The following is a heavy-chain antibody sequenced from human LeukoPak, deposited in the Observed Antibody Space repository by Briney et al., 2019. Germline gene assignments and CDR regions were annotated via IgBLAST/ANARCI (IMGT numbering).Heavy chain of an antibody. Sequence: GASVKVSCKVSGYTLTELSLHWVRQAPGKGLEWLGGFDPEDGETIYAQKFQGRVTMTEDTSTDTAYMELSSQRSEDTAVYYCARDLPSPQEDCSSTSCQKGNWFDPWGQGTLVTVSS. V-gene: IGHV1-24*01. J-gene: IGHJ5*02. D-gene: IGHD2-2*01. CDR3: ARDLPSPQEDCSSTSCQKGNWFDP. CDR2: FDPEDGET. CDR1: GYTLTELS.